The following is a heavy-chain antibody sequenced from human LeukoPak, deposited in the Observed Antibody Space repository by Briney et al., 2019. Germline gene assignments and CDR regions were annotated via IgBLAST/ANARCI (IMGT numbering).Heavy chain of an antibody. V-gene: IGHV4-34*01. CDR2: INHSGST. CDR3: ARHGPDRRIDYYGMDV. CDR1: GGSFSGYY. Sequence: PSETLSLTCAVYGGSFSGYYWSWIRQPPGKGLEWIGEINHSGSTNYNPSLKSRVTISVDTSKNQFSLKLSSVTAADTAVYYCARHGPDRRIDYYGMDVWGQGTTVTVSS. J-gene: IGHJ6*02. D-gene: IGHD1-14*01.